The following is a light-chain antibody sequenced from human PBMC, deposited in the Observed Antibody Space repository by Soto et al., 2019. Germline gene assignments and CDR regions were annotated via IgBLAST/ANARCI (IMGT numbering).Light chain of an antibody. CDR2: GAS. Sequence: VLTQSPGTLSLSPGERATLSCRASPSVSRNYLAWYQQKPGQAPRLLIYGASNRATGIPDRFSGSGSGTDFTLTISRLEPEDFAVYYCQQYGSSGTFGQGAKADI. V-gene: IGKV3-20*01. CDR1: PSVSRNY. J-gene: IGKJ1*01. CDR3: QQYGSSGT.